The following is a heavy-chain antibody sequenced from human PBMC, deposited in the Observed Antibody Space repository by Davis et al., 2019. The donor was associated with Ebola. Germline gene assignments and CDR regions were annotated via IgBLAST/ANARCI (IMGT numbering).Heavy chain of an antibody. CDR2: MNPNSGNT. D-gene: IGHD5-18*01. V-gene: IGHV1-8*01. Sequence: ASVKVSCKASGYTFTSYDINWVRQATGQGLEWMGWMNPNSGNTGYAQKFQGRVTMTRNTSISTAYMELSSLRSEDTAVYYCARGGKGGYGYYYYGMDVWGQGTTVTVSS. CDR3: ARGGKGGYGYYYYGMDV. J-gene: IGHJ6*02. CDR1: GYTFTSYD.